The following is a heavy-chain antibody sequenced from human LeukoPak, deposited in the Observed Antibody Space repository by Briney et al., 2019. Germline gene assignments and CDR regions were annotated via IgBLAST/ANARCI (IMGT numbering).Heavy chain of an antibody. V-gene: IGHV3-21*01. CDR2: IGSSSSYI. J-gene: IGHJ4*02. Sequence: KAGGSLRLSCAASGFTFSSYSMNWVRQAPGKGLEWVSSIGSSSSYIYYADSVKGRFTISRDNAKNSLYLQMNSLRAEDTAVYYCATAEKDIDNDYWGQGTLVTVSS. CDR3: ATAEKDIDNDY. CDR1: GFTFSSYS. D-gene: IGHD2-15*01.